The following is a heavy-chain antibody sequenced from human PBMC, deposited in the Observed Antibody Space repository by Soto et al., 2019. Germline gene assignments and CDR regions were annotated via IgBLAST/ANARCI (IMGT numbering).Heavy chain of an antibody. CDR2: INHSGST. CDR3: ARLALRFHGAFDI. V-gene: IGHV4-34*01. D-gene: IGHD3-3*01. Sequence: QVQLQQWGAGLFKPSETLSLTCAVYGGSFSGYYWSWIRQPPGKGLEWIGEINHSGSTNYNPSLMSRVTISVDPSKTPFSLKLSSVTAADTAVYYCARLALRFHGAFDIWGQGTMVTVSA. CDR1: GGSFSGYY. J-gene: IGHJ3*02.